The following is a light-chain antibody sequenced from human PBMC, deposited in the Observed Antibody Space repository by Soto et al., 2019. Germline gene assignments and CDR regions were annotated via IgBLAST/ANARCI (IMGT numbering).Light chain of an antibody. CDR1: YSDVGGDDF. Sequence: QSVLTQPASVSGSPGQSITISCTGSYSDVGGDDFVSWYQHHPGKAPKLIIYEVSYRPSGVSNRFSGSKSGNTDSLTISGLQAEDEADYYGTSYTNHIYVFGRGTKVTVL. V-gene: IGLV2-14*01. J-gene: IGLJ1*01. CDR2: EVS. CDR3: TSYTNHIYV.